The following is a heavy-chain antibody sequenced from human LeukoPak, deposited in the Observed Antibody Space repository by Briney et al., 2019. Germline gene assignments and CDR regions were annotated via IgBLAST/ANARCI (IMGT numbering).Heavy chain of an antibody. Sequence: GGSLRPSCAASGFIFSNYWMSWVRQAPGKGLEWVANIKQDGYERSYVDSVKGRFIVSRDNAKNSVYLHMNSLRAEDTAMYYCARDLGSHWLGNWFDPWGQGTLVIVSS. CDR1: GFIFSNYW. CDR2: IKQDGYER. CDR3: ARDLGSHWLGNWFDP. D-gene: IGHD6-19*01. J-gene: IGHJ5*02. V-gene: IGHV3-7*01.